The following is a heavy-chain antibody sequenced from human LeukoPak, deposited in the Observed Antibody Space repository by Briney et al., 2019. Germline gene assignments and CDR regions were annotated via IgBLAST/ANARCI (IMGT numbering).Heavy chain of an antibody. Sequence: GGSLRLSCAASGFTFSSYAMHWVRQAPGKGLEWVAVISYDGSNKYYADSVKGRFTISRDNSKNTLYLQMNSLRAEDTAVYFCAKGRGWLQFFDYWGQGTLVTVSS. CDR3: AKGRGWLQFFDY. CDR1: GFTFSSYA. D-gene: IGHD5-24*01. J-gene: IGHJ4*02. CDR2: ISYDGSNK. V-gene: IGHV3-30*04.